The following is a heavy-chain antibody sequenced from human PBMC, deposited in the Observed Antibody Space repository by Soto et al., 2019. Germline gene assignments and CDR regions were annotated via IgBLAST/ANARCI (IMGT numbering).Heavy chain of an antibody. Sequence: GGSLRLSCAASGFTLSDYCMHWVRQVPGKGLLWVSSISVDGGDTTYADSVKGRFTISRDNSKNTLSLQMNSLRAEDTAVYYCTKANRYCSGANCFTFDYWGLGTLVTVSS. CDR1: GFTLSDYC. CDR3: TKANRYCSGANCFTFDY. J-gene: IGHJ4*02. D-gene: IGHD2-15*01. CDR2: ISVDGGDT. V-gene: IGHV3-74*01.